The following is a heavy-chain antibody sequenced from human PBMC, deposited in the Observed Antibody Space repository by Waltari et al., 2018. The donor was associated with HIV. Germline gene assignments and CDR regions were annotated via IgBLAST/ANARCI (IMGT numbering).Heavy chain of an antibody. J-gene: IGHJ3*02. CDR3: ARDSSIAARGGAFDI. V-gene: IGHV1-2*02. CDR1: GYTFTGYY. Sequence: QVQLVQSGAEVKKPGASVKVSCKASGYTFTGYYMHWVRQAPGQGLEWMGWINPNSGGTNYAQKFQGRVTMTRDTSISTAYMELSRLRSDDTAVYYCARDSSIAARGGAFDIWGQGTMVTVSS. CDR2: INPNSGGT. D-gene: IGHD6-6*01.